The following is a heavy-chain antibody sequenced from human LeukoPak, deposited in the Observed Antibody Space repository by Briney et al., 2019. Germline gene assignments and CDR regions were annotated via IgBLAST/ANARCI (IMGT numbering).Heavy chain of an antibody. CDR2: IMQDGSEK. D-gene: IGHD5-12*01. J-gene: IGHJ4*02. CDR3: ARDVRSGYDSPFDY. Sequence: GGSLRLSCAASGFTFSSYWMSWVRQAPGKGLEWVANIMQDGSEKYYVDSVKGRFTISRDNAKNSLYLQMNSLRAEDTAVYYCARDVRSGYDSPFDYWGQGTLVTVSS. CDR1: GFTFSSYW. V-gene: IGHV3-7*01.